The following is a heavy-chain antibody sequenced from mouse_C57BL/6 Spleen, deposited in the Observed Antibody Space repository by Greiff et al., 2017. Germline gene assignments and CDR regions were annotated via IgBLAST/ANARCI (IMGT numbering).Heavy chain of an antibody. V-gene: IGHV1-55*01. Sequence: VQLQQPGAELVKPGASVKMSCKASGYTFTSYWITWVKQRPGQGLEWIGDIYPGSGSTNYNEKFKSKATLTVDTSSSTAYMQLSSLTSEDSAVYYCARGNYYGSSRYYFDDWGQGTTLTVSS. D-gene: IGHD1-1*01. CDR3: ARGNYYGSSRYYFDD. J-gene: IGHJ2*01. CDR1: GYTFTSYW. CDR2: IYPGSGST.